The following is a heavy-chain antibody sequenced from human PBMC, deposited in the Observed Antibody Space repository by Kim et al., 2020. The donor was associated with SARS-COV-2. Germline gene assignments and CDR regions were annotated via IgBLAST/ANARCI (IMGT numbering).Heavy chain of an antibody. Sequence: ASVKVSCKASGYTFGSYGVNWVRQAPGQGLEWMGWINSYNGNTNYEQKFQGRVTMTTDTSTNTAYLELRSLRSDDTAVYYCARRGTQYFDCSEYWGQGTLVTVSS. CDR1: GYTFGSYG. D-gene: IGHD3-9*01. CDR3: ARRGTQYFDCSEY. J-gene: IGHJ4*02. V-gene: IGHV1-18*01. CDR2: INSYNGNT.